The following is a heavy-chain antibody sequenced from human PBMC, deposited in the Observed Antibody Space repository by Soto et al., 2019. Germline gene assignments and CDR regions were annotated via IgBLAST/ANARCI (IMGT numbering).Heavy chain of an antibody. CDR2: IFHNGNT. CDR3: ASRSYAMDI. Sequence: QVQLQESGPGLVKPSGTLSLTCAVSGGSISSSNWWSWVRQPPGKGLEWIGEIFHNGNTYSNPSLTGRVTMAVDQSQNQFSLNLNSVTAADTAVYYCASRSYAMDIWGQGTTVTVSS. CDR1: GGSISSSNW. J-gene: IGHJ6*02. V-gene: IGHV4-4*02. D-gene: IGHD3-16*02.